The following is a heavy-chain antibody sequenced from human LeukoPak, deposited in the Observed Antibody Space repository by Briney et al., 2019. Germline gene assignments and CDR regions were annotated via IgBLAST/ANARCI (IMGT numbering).Heavy chain of an antibody. D-gene: IGHD3-3*01. CDR2: INHSGST. CDR1: GGSFSGYY. V-gene: IGHV4-34*01. Sequence: SETLSLTCAVYGGSFSGYYWSWIRQPPGKGLEWIGEINHSGSTNYNPSLKSRVTISVDTSKNQFSLKLSSVTAADTAVYYCAKPFGFLEWLYGGYFDSWGQGTLVTVSS. J-gene: IGHJ4*02. CDR3: AKPFGFLEWLYGGYFDS.